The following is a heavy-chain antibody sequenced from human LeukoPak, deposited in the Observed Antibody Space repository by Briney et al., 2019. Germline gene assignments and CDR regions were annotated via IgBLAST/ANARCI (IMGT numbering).Heavy chain of an antibody. CDR2: INPNSGGT. Sequence: ASVKVSCKASGYTFTGYYMHWVRQAPGQGLEWMGWINPNSGGTNYAQKFQSRVTMTRDTSISTAYMELSRLRSDDTAVYYCARGALVTRRVQVGATSAWFDPWGQGTLVTVSS. D-gene: IGHD1-26*01. CDR3: ARGALVTRRVQVGATSAWFDP. CDR1: GYTFTGYY. J-gene: IGHJ5*02. V-gene: IGHV1-2*02.